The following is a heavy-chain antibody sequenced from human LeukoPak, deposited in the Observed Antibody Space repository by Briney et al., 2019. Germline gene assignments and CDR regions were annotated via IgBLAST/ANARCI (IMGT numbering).Heavy chain of an antibody. CDR1: GGSISSYY. D-gene: IGHD5-12*01. V-gene: IGHV4-4*09. CDR2: IYTSGST. CDR3: ARHRVAAIIDY. Sequence: SETLSLTCTVSGGSISSYYWSWIRQPPGKGLEWIGYIYTSGSTNYNPSLKSRVTISVDTSKNQFSLKLSSVTAADTAVYYCARHRVAAIIDYWGQGTLVTVSS. J-gene: IGHJ4*02.